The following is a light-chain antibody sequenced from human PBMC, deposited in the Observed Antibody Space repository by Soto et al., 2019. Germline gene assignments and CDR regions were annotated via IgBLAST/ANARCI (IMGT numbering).Light chain of an antibody. Sequence: QSVLTQPASVSGSPGQSITISCTGTSSDVGGYNSVSWYRQDPGKAPKLIIYDVTYRPSGVSNRFSGSKSGNTASLTISGLQSEDEADYHCSSFTSSITYVFGNGTKATVL. CDR1: SSDVGGYNS. V-gene: IGLV2-14*01. J-gene: IGLJ1*01. CDR2: DVT. CDR3: SSFTSSITYV.